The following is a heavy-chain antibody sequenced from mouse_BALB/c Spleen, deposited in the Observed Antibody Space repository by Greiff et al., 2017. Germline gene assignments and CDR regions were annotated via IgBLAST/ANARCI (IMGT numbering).Heavy chain of an antibody. J-gene: IGHJ3*01. CDR2: ILPGSGST. V-gene: IGHV1-9*01. Sequence: VKLVESGAELMKPGASVKISCKATGYTFSSYWIEWVKQRPGHGLEWIGEILPGSGSTNYNEKFKGKATFTADTSSNTAYMQLSSLTSEDSAVYYCARGDYGSSSAWFAYWGQGTLVTVSA. D-gene: IGHD1-1*01. CDR1: GYTFSSYW. CDR3: ARGDYGSSSAWFAY.